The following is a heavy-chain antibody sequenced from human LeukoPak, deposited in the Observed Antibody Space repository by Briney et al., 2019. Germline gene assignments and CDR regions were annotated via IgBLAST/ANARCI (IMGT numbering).Heavy chain of an antibody. CDR3: ARGTVESLDY. Sequence: GGSLRLSCAASGFTFSSYSMNWVRQAPGKGLEWVSYISSSSSTIYYADSVKGRFTISRDNAKNSLYLQMNSLRAEDTAVYYCARGTVESLDYWGQGTLVTVSS. J-gene: IGHJ4*02. CDR1: GFTFSSYS. V-gene: IGHV3-48*04. D-gene: IGHD4-23*01. CDR2: ISSSSSTI.